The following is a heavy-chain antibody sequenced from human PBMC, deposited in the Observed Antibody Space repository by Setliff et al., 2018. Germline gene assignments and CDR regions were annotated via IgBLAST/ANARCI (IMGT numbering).Heavy chain of an antibody. D-gene: IGHD3-16*01. V-gene: IGHV1-2*02. CDR1: GYIFTSYD. CDR2: MNPNSGAT. J-gene: IGHJ3*02. Sequence: ASVKVSCKASGYIFTSYDINWVRQATGQGLEWVGWMNPNSGATIYAQKFQGRVTMTSDTSISTAYMELGRLRSDDTAVYFCARDGGGDSDAFDIWGQGTMVTVSS. CDR3: ARDGGGDSDAFDI.